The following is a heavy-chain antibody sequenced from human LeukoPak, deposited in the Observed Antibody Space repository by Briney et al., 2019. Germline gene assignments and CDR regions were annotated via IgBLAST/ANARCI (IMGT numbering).Heavy chain of an antibody. CDR2: ISGSGGST. D-gene: IGHD3-22*01. Sequence: PGGSLRLSCAASGFTFSSYGMSWVRQAPGKGLEWVSAISGSGGSTYYADSVKGRFTISRDNAKNTLYLQMNSLRAEDTAVYYCARDGFYYDSSGYFIRGSDFDYWGQGTLVTVSS. CDR3: ARDGFYYDSSGYFIRGSDFDY. CDR1: GFTFSSYG. J-gene: IGHJ4*02. V-gene: IGHV3-23*01.